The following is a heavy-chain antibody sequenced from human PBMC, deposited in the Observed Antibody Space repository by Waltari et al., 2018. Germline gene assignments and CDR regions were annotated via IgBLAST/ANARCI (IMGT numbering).Heavy chain of an antibody. CDR3: ARDDYGDRIGVRMDV. J-gene: IGHJ6*02. D-gene: IGHD4-17*01. CDR2: INSDGSST. Sequence: EVQLVESGGGLVQPGGSLRLSCAASGFTFSSYWMHWVRQAPGKGLVWVSRINSDGSSTSDADSVKGRFTISRDNAKNTLYLQMNSLRAEDTAVYYCARDDYGDRIGVRMDVWGQGTTVTVSS. V-gene: IGHV3-74*01. CDR1: GFTFSSYW.